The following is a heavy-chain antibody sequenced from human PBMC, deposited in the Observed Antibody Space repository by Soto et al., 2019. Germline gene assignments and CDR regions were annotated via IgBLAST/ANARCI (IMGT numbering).Heavy chain of an antibody. CDR3: ARASVGPPGGGSWTMPFDI. V-gene: IGHV4-4*07. D-gene: IGHD2-15*01. Sequence: SETLSLTCTVSGGSISSYYWSWIRQPAGKGLEWIGRIYTGGSTNYSPSLKSRVTMSVDTSKNQFSLRLTSVTAANTAVYYCARASVGPPGGGSWTMPFDIWGRGTLVTVSS. CDR1: GGSISSYY. J-gene: IGHJ4*02. CDR2: IYTGGST.